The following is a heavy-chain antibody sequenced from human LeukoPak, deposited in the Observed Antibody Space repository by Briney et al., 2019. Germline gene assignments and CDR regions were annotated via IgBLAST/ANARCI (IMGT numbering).Heavy chain of an antibody. CDR2: IKSDVSST. Sequence: PGGSLRLSCAASGFTFSSYWMHWVRQAPGKGLVWVSRIKSDVSSTSYADSVKGRFTISRDNAKNTLYLQMNSLRAEDTAVYYCASALYYYGDYDYYYYYYMDVWGKGTTVTVSS. D-gene: IGHD4-17*01. CDR3: ASALYYYGDYDYYYYYYMDV. CDR1: GFTFSSYW. J-gene: IGHJ6*03. V-gene: IGHV3-74*01.